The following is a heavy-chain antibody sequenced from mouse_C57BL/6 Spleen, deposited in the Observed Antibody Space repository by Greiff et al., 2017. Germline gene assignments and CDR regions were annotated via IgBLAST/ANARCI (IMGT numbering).Heavy chain of an antibody. Sequence: QVQLQQPGAELVMPGASVKLSCKASGYTFTSYWMHWVKQRPGQGLEWIGEIDPSDSYTNYNQKFKGKSTLTVDKSSSTAYMQLSSLTSEDSVVYDCARAYSNYGDYWGQGTTLTVSS. J-gene: IGHJ2*01. D-gene: IGHD2-5*01. CDR3: ARAYSNYGDY. CDR2: IDPSDSYT. V-gene: IGHV1-69*01. CDR1: GYTFTSYW.